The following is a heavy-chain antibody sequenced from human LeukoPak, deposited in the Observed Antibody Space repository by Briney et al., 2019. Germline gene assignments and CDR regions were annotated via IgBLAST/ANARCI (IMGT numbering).Heavy chain of an antibody. J-gene: IGHJ3*02. CDR3: AKDGYDSSGYFRVLGAFDI. D-gene: IGHD3-22*01. CDR1: GFTFSTYN. Sequence: GGSLRLSCAASGFTFSTYNMNWVRQAPGKGLEWVAFIRYDGSNKYYADSVKGRFTISRDNSKNTLYLQMNSLRAEDTAVYYCAKDGYDSSGYFRVLGAFDIWGQGTMVTVPS. CDR2: IRYDGSNK. V-gene: IGHV3-30*02.